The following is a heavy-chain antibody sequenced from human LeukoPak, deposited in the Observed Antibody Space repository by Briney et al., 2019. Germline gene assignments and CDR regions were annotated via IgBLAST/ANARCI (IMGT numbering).Heavy chain of an antibody. D-gene: IGHD4-23*01. CDR2: IYHSGST. V-gene: IGHV4-30-2*01. Sequence: PSQTLSLTCTVSGGSISSGGYYWSWIRQPPGKGLEWIGYIYHSGSTYYNPSLKSRVTISVDRSKNQFPLKLSSVTAADTAVYYCARGGGNSFYYYYMDVWGKGTTVTVSS. CDR3: ARGGGNSFYYYYMDV. J-gene: IGHJ6*03. CDR1: GGSISSGGYY.